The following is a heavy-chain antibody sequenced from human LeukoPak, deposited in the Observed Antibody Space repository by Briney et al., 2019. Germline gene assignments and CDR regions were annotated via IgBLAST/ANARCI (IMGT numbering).Heavy chain of an antibody. CDR3: ATLQSSGYDYSDY. J-gene: IGHJ4*02. Sequence: SETLSLTCTVSGGSISSYYWSWIRQPPGKGLEWIGYIYYSGSTNYNPSLKSRVTISVDTSKNQFSLKLSSVNAADTAVYYCATLQSSGYDYSDYWGQGILVTVSS. V-gene: IGHV4-59*08. D-gene: IGHD3-22*01. CDR1: GGSISSYY. CDR2: IYYSGST.